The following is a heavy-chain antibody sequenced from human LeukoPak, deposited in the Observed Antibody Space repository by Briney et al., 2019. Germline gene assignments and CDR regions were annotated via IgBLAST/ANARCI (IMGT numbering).Heavy chain of an antibody. V-gene: IGHV1-2*02. J-gene: IGHJ4*02. CDR2: SNPSSGGS. D-gene: IGHD2-15*01. CDR3: ASGKYCSGGTCYPGSADY. CDR1: GGTFSSYA. Sequence: ASVKVSCKASGGTFSSYAISWVRQAPGQGLEWMGWSNPSSGGSNFAQQFQGRVTLTTDTSISTASMELSRLTSDDTAVYYCASGKYCSGGTCYPGSADYWGQGTLVTVSS.